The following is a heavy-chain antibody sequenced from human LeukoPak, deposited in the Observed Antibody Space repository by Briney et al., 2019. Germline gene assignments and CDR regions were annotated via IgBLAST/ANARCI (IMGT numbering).Heavy chain of an antibody. CDR3: ARDWSCDY. J-gene: IGHJ4*02. Sequence: GGSLRLSCAASGFTFSSYWMSWVRQAPGKGLEWVATIKQDGSETYYVDSVKGRFTISRDNAKNSLFLQMNSLRADDTAAFYCARDWSCDYWGQGALVTVSS. CDR2: IKQDGSET. D-gene: IGHD3-3*01. CDR1: GFTFSSYW. V-gene: IGHV3-7*05.